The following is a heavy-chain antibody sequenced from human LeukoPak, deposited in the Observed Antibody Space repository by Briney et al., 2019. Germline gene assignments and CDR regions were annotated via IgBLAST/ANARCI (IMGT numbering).Heavy chain of an antibody. CDR3: ATHLYSYYYMDV. CDR1: GFTFSSYG. CDR2: ISGSGGST. J-gene: IGHJ6*03. V-gene: IGHV3-23*01. Sequence: GGTLRLSCAASGFTFSSYGMSWVRQAPGKGLEWVSAISGSGGSTYYADSVKGRFTISRDNSENTLYLQMNSLRAEDTAVYYCATHLYSYYYMDVWGKGTTVTISS.